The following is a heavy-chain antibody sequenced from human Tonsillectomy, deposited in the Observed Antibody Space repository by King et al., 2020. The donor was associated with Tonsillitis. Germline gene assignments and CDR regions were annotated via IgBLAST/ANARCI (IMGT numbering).Heavy chain of an antibody. CDR2: IFSDGIT. CDR3: ARDVSAGTYYFDY. V-gene: IGHV3-66*01. CDR1: GFTVSINY. D-gene: IGHD6-13*01. J-gene: IGHJ4*02. Sequence: QLVQSGGGLVQPGGSLRLSCAASGFTVSINYMSWVRQVPGKGLEWVSVIFSDGITHYADSVKGRFTISRDTSKNTLYLQMNSLRVEDTAVYYCARDVSAGTYYFDYWGQGTLVTVSS.